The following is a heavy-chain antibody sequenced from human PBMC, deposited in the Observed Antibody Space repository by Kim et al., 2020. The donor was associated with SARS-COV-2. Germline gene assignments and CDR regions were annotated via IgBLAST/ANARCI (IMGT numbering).Heavy chain of an antibody. CDR3: AKALGIWDDET. J-gene: IGHJ4*02. CDR2: ISFDGSEE. CDR1: GFTFSSYG. Sequence: GGSLRLSCAASGFTFSSYGMHWVRQAPGKGLEWVAVISFDGSEEHYADSVKGRIAISRDNSKNTVYLEMNSLRPEDTAVYYCAKALGIWDDETWGRGTQVTVSS. V-gene: IGHV3-30*18. D-gene: IGHD7-27*01.